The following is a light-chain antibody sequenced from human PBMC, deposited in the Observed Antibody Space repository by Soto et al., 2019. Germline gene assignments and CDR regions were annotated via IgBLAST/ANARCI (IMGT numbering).Light chain of an antibody. V-gene: IGKV1-5*01. CDR2: DAS. CDR3: QHYGGMWA. J-gene: IGKJ1*01. Sequence: DIQMTQSPSTLSASVGDRVTITCRASQSITNRLAWYQQRPGKAPKVLIYDASNWESGVPSRFSGSGSGTEFILTISSLQPDDFATYCCQHYGGMWAFGQGTKVEIK. CDR1: QSITNR.